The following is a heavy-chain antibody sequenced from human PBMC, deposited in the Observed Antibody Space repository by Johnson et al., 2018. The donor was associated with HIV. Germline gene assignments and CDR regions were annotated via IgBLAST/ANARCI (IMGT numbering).Heavy chain of an antibody. J-gene: IGHJ3*02. D-gene: IGHD3-3*01. Sequence: VQLVESGGGVVQAGRSLRLSCAASGFTFDDYSIHWVRQAPGKGLEWVSGISWNSGTIDYADSVKGRFTISRDNAKNSLYLQMNSLRAEDTALYYCAKDSGGVWSGYGAFDMWGQGTMVTVSS. CDR1: GFTFDDYS. CDR3: AKDSGGVWSGYGAFDM. V-gene: IGHV3-9*01. CDR2: ISWNSGTI.